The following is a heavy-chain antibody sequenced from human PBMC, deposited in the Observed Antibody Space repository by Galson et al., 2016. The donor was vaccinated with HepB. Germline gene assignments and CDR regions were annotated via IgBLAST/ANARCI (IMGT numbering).Heavy chain of an antibody. J-gene: IGHJ6*02. V-gene: IGHV3-23*01. Sequence: SLRLSCAASGFTFPNYAVHWVRQAPGKGLEWVSVISNNGDTTYYADSVKGRFTVSRDNSKSILYLQMNSLRAEDTALYYCAKALLSGDYTNYYYGRDVWGPGTTVTVSS. D-gene: IGHD4-17*01. CDR1: GFTFPNYA. CDR3: AKALLSGDYTNYYYGRDV. CDR2: ISNNGDTT.